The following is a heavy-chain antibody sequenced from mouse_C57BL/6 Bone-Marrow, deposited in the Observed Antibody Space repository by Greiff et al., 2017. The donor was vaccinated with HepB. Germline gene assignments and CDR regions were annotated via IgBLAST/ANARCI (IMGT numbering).Heavy chain of an antibody. J-gene: IGHJ1*03. D-gene: IGHD2-2*01. CDR2: IDPANGNT. Sequence: VQLQQSVAELVRPGASVKLSCTASGFNFKNTYMHWVKQRPEQGLEWIGRIDPANGNTKYAPKFQGKATITADTSSNTAYLQLSSLTSEDTAIYYCARSEDYGSFYWYFDVWGTGTTVTVSS. CDR1: GFNFKNTY. CDR3: ARSEDYGSFYWYFDV. V-gene: IGHV14-3*01.